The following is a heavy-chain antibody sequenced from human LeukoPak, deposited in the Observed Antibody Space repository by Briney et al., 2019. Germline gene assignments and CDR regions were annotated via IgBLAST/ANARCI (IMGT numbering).Heavy chain of an antibody. CDR1: GYTFDIYW. CDR2: IYPRDAVT. J-gene: IGHJ4*02. Sequence: GDSRKISCKASGYTFDIYWIGWVRQMPGKGLEWMGIIYPRDAVTRYSPSIQGQVTISADKSISTAYLQWNSLKASDTAMYYCARHVQGHSADYWGQGTLVTLSS. D-gene: IGHD3-10*02. CDR3: ARHVQGHSADY. V-gene: IGHV5-51*01.